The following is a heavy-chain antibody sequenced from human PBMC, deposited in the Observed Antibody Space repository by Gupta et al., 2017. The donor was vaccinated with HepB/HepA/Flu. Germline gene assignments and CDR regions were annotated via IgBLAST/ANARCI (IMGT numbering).Heavy chain of an antibody. V-gene: IGHV3-43*02. CDR1: GSSFGDIA. J-gene: IGHJ4*02. CDR3: TEDYYGSYEY. Sequence: EVQLVESGGGVVQPGGSLRLSCEASGSSFGDIAMLWVRHRPGKGLEWVSRISWDSTSKTYADSVRGRFTVSRDNSKNSLYLQMSSLRTEDTAVYYCTEDYYGSYEYWGQGTLVTVSS. D-gene: IGHD3-10*01. CDR2: ISWDSTSK.